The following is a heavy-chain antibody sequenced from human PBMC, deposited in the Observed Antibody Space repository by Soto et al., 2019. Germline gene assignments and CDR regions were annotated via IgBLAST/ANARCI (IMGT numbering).Heavy chain of an antibody. D-gene: IGHD5-12*01. J-gene: IGHJ6*03. V-gene: IGHV1-18*01. CDR3: AIHVALSYYYYMDV. CDR2: ITPHNGNT. Sequence: GASVKVSCKASGYTFSTYGINWVRQAPGQGLEWMGWITPHNGNTNYAQKFQGRVTMTTNTSTSTAYMELSSLRSEDTAVYYCAIHVALSYYYYMDVWGKGTTVTVSS. CDR1: GYTFSTYG.